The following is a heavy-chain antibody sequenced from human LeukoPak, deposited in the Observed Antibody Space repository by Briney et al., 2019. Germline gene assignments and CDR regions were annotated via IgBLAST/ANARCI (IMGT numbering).Heavy chain of an antibody. CDR3: ARDMVVPAAHSPFFDY. CDR2: IKSDGSST. CDR1: GFTFSSYW. V-gene: IGHV3-74*01. J-gene: IGHJ4*02. D-gene: IGHD2-2*01. Sequence: GGSLRLSCAASGFTFSSYWMHWVRQAPGKGLVSISNIKSDGSSTFYADSVKGRFTISRDNAKNSLYLQMNSLRDEDTAVYYCARDMVVPAAHSPFFDYWGQGTLVTVSS.